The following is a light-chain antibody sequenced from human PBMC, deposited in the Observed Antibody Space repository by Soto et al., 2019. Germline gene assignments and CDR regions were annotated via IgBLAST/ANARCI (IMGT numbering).Light chain of an antibody. V-gene: IGKV3-15*01. CDR1: QSVSSN. CDR2: GAS. Sequence: EIVITQSPATLSVSPGERATLSCRASQSVSSNLAWYQQKPGQAPRLLIYGASTRATGIPARFSGSGSGTEVTLTISSLQSEDFAVYYCQQYNNWPTLTLGGGTKVEIK. J-gene: IGKJ4*01. CDR3: QQYNNWPTLT.